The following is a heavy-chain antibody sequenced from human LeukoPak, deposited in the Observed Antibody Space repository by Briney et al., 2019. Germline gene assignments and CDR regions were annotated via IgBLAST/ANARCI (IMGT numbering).Heavy chain of an antibody. CDR3: ARESGHIDY. J-gene: IGHJ4*02. V-gene: IGHV3-48*04. D-gene: IGHD3-10*01. Sequence: GGSLRLSCAASGFTFSSYSMNWVRQAPGKGLEWVAYISGSSTTIYYADSVQGRFTISRDNAKKSLYLQMNSLRAEDTAVYYCARESGHIDYWGQGTLVTVSS. CDR1: GFTFSSYS. CDR2: ISGSSTTI.